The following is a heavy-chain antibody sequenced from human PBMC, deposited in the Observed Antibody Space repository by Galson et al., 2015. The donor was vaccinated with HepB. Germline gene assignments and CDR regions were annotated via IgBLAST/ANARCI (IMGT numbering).Heavy chain of an antibody. CDR1: GFTFSSYD. J-gene: IGHJ4*02. V-gene: IGHV3-30*04. Sequence: SLRLSCAASGFTFSSYDMHWVRQAPGKGLEWVAFISNDGSNKYYADSVKGRFTISRDNSKNTLYLQMNSLRAEDTAVYYCAREQYSSSWYVRWGFDYWGQGTLVTVSS. CDR2: ISNDGSNK. D-gene: IGHD6-13*01. CDR3: AREQYSSSWYVRWGFDY.